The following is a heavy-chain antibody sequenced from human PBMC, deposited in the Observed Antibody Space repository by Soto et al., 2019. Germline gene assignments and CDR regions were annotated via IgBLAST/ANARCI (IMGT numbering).Heavy chain of an antibody. D-gene: IGHD4-17*01. CDR2: TNQDGSVE. CDR3: VTDYRAY. CDR1: GFSFSTYM. V-gene: IGHV3-7*01. J-gene: IGHJ4*02. Sequence: DVELVESGGGLVQPGASLRLSCVASGFSFSTYMMIWVRQARGKGLEWVAKTNQDGSVEDYVDSVKGRFSISRDNAKNSMYLQMNSLRVEDTAVYYCVTDYRAYWGGGAMVTVSS.